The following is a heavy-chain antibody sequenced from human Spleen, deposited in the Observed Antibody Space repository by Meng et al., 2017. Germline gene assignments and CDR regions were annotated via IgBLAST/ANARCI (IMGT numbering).Heavy chain of an antibody. CDR3: ARDLDLSYYDSGSFDRFYYHGLDV. CDR2: IIPIFGTA. V-gene: IGHV1-69*05. CDR1: GGTFSSHA. J-gene: IGHJ6*02. Sequence: SVKVSCKASGGTFSSHAISWVRQAPGQGLEWMGGIIPIFGTANYAQKFQGRVTITTDESTSTVYMELARLTSEDTAVYYCARDLDLSYYDSGSFDRFYYHGLDVWGQGTTVTVSS. D-gene: IGHD3-10*01.